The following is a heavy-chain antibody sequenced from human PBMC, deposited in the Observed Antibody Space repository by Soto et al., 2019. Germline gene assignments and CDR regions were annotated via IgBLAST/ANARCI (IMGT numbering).Heavy chain of an antibody. Sequence: ASVKVSCKASGFTFSSSAVHWVRQARGQRLEWIGWIVLGSGNTNSAQKFHQRVTFIRDLSTTTAYMEVSSLTSEDTAVYYCAAGMGYGMDVWGQGTTVTVSS. J-gene: IGHJ6*02. V-gene: IGHV1-58*01. CDR3: AAGMGYGMDV. CDR1: GFTFSSSA. D-gene: IGHD1-20*01. CDR2: IVLGSGNT.